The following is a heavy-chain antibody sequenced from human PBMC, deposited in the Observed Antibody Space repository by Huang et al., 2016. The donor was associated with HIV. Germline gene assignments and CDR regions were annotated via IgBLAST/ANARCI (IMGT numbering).Heavy chain of an antibody. V-gene: IGHV3-7*03. CDR1: TFRFGAYW. CDR3: ATKTAGMDI. J-gene: IGHJ6*02. CDR2: IRQDESEK. Sequence: VESGGRLVQPGGSIRLSCVGSTFRFGAYWMSWVRQPPGKGLEWVANIRQDESEKYYVDSVNGRFNISRDNAKKVVFLEMNNVRVEDTATYFCATKTAGMDIWGQGTTVTVS. D-gene: IGHD1-7*01.